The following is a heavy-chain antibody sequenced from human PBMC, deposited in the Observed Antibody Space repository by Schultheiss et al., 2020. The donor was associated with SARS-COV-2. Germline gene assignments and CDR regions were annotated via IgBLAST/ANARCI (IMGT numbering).Heavy chain of an antibody. D-gene: IGHD6-13*01. CDR2: VYYTGST. J-gene: IGHJ5*02. CDR1: GGSISAYF. CDR3: ARVWYSSSPFDP. V-gene: IGHV4-59*08. Sequence: SQTLSLTCTVSGGSISAYFWSWIRQPPGKGLEWIGNVYYTGSTNYSPSLKSRVTISVDMSKNQFSLKLTSVTAADAAVYYCARVWYSSSPFDPWGQGTLVTVSS.